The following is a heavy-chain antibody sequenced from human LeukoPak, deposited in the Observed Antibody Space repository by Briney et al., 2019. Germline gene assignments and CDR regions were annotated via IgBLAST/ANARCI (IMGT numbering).Heavy chain of an antibody. CDR3: ARDRMGAILYFDS. CDR1: GFTVSSNS. J-gene: IGHJ4*02. V-gene: IGHV3-53*01. CDR2: IYSDNT. Sequence: GGSLRLSCTVSGFTVSSNSMSWVRQAPGEGLEWVSFIYSDNTHYSDSVKGRFTISRDNSKNTLYLQVNSLRAEDTAVYYCARDRMGAILYFDSWGQGTLVTVSS. D-gene: IGHD1-26*01.